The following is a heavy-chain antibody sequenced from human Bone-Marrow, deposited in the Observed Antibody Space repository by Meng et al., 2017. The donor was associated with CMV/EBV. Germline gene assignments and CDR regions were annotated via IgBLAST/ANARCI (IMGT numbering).Heavy chain of an antibody. J-gene: IGHJ4*02. Sequence: GSLRLSCTVSGGSITGYYWSWIRQPPGKGLEWIGYIHYSGSTSYTPSLKSRVTISVDTSKKQFSLKLSSVTTADTAVYYCARDVGGSCGWDLGHWGQGTLVTVSS. D-gene: IGHD6-19*01. CDR3: ARDVGGSCGWDLGH. V-gene: IGHV4-59*01. CDR2: IHYSGST. CDR1: GGSITGYY.